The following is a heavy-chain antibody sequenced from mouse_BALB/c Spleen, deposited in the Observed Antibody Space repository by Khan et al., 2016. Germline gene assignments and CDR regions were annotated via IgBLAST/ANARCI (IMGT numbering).Heavy chain of an antibody. CDR2: IYPGDGDT. J-gene: IGHJ2*01. CDR3: ARGVGPDY. D-gene: IGHD4-1*01. CDR1: GYVFSSYW. Sequence: QVRLQQSGAELVRPGSSVKISCKASGYVFSSYWMNWVKQRPGQGLEWIGQIYPGDGDTNYTGKFKGKATLTADKSSSTAYMQLSSLTSEDSAVYFCARGVGPDYWGQGTTLTVSS. V-gene: IGHV1-80*01.